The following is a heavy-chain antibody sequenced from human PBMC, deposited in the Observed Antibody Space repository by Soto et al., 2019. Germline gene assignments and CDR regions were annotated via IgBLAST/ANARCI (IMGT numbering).Heavy chain of an antibody. Sequence: QITLEESGPTLVKPTQTLTLTCTFSGFSLSTSAAGVGWIRQPPGRPLEWLGVIYWNDDKRYSPSLKTSLTITTDTTKNQLVLTLTNMDPVDTATDYCVYRTYNSPNYFGFWGQGTLVTVSS. J-gene: IGHJ4*02. CDR3: VYRTYNSPNYFGF. D-gene: IGHD1-20*01. CDR1: GFSLSTSAAG. CDR2: IYWNDDK. V-gene: IGHV2-5*01.